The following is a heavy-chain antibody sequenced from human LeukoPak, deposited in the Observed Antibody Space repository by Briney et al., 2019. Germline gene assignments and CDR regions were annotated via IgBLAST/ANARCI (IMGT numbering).Heavy chain of an antibody. V-gene: IGHV3-30*14. Sequence: GRSLRLSCAASGFTFSSYAMHWVRQAPGKGLEWVAVISYDGSNKYHADSVKGRFTISRDNSKNTLYLQMNSLRAEDTAVYYCARGRGYSYGYVDYWGQGTLVTVSS. CDR3: ARGRGYSYGYVDY. CDR2: ISYDGSNK. J-gene: IGHJ4*02. D-gene: IGHD5-18*01. CDR1: GFTFSSYA.